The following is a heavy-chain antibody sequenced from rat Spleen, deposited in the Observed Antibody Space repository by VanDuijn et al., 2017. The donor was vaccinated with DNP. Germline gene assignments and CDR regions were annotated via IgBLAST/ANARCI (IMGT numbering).Heavy chain of an antibody. CDR1: GFTFNNYW. J-gene: IGHJ4*01. CDR3: TREMYTTDYDVMDA. V-gene: IGHV5-31*01. D-gene: IGHD1-6*01. CDR2: ITNTGGST. Sequence: EVQLVESGGGLVQPGRSLKLSCVASGFTFNNYWMTWIRQAPGKGLEWVASITNTGGSTYYPDSVKGRFTISRDNAKSTLYLQMNSLRSEDTATYYCTREMYTTDYDVMDAWGQGASVTVSS.